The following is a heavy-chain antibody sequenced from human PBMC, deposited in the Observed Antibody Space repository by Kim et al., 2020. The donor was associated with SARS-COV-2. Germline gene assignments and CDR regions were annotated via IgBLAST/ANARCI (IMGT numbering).Heavy chain of an antibody. Sequence: SVKVSCKASGGTFSSYAISWVRQAPGQGLEWMGGIIPIFGTANYAQKFQGRVTITADESTSTAYMELSSLRSEDTAVYYCAREGGSYGYVGNWFDPWGQGTLVTVSS. CDR1: GGTFSSYA. J-gene: IGHJ5*02. V-gene: IGHV1-69*13. CDR2: IIPIFGTA. CDR3: AREGGSYGYVGNWFDP. D-gene: IGHD5-18*01.